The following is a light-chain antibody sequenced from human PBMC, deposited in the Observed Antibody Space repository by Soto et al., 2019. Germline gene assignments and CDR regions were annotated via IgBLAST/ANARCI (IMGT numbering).Light chain of an antibody. Sequence: EIVMTQSPATLSVSPGERATLSCRASQSVNSNLAWYQQKSGQAPRLLIYGASTRATGIPARFSGSGSGTEFTLTISSLQSEDFAVYYCQQYNDWPRGTFGQGTKVDIK. CDR1: QSVNSN. CDR2: GAS. CDR3: QQYNDWPRGT. V-gene: IGKV3-15*01. J-gene: IGKJ1*01.